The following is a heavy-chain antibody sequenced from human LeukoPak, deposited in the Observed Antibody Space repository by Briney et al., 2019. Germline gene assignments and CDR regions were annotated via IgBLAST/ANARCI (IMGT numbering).Heavy chain of an antibody. CDR3: AREVSMRTGEDY. CDR2: IYSGGST. Sequence: PGGSLRLSCAASGFTVSSNYMCWVRQAPGKGLEWVSVIYSGGSTYYADSVKGRFTISRDNSKNTLYLQMNSLRAEDTAVYYCAREVSMRTGEDYWGQGTLVTVSS. CDR1: GFTVSSNY. J-gene: IGHJ4*02. D-gene: IGHD3-10*01. V-gene: IGHV3-53*01.